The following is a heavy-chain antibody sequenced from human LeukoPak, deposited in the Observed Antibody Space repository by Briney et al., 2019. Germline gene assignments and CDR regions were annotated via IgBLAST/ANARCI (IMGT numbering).Heavy chain of an antibody. V-gene: IGHV3-23*01. CDR2: ISGSGGST. D-gene: IGHD3-22*01. CDR1: GFTFSSYA. Sequence: GGSLRLSCAASGFTFSSYAMSWVRQAPGKGLEWVSVISGSGGSTYYADSVKGRFTISRDNSKNTLYLQMNSLRAEDTAVYYCAKGYYYDSSGLALFDYWGQGTLVTVSS. J-gene: IGHJ4*02. CDR3: AKGYYYDSSGLALFDY.